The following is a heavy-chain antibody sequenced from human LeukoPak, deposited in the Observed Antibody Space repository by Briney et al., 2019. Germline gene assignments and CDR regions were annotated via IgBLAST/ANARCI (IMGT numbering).Heavy chain of an antibody. D-gene: IGHD6-19*01. CDR3: ARQKGYSSGWYEGFDY. CDR1: GGSINSHY. Sequence: SETLSLTCTVSGGSINSHYWSWLRQPPGKGLEWIGYIYYSGSTNYNPYLESRVTISVDTSKNQFSLKLTSVTAADTAVYYCARQKGYSSGWYEGFDYWGQGTLVTVSS. CDR2: IYYSGST. V-gene: IGHV4-59*08. J-gene: IGHJ4*02.